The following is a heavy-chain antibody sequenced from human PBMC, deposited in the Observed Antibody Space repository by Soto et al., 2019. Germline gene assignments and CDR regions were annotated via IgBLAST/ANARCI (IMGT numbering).Heavy chain of an antibody. CDR2: VIPMSGSS. V-gene: IGHV1-69*06. CDR3: AGGRPRSGPTFYYYGLDV. J-gene: IGHJ6*02. D-gene: IGHD1-26*01. CDR1: GGTFSTYV. Sequence: QVQLVQSGAEVKKPGSSVKVSCKASGGTFSTYVISWVRQAPGQGLAWMGRVIPMSGSSNYAQKFQGRVTFTADKDTSIGYMEVRRLRSEDTAVYYGAGGRPRSGPTFYYYGLDVWGQGTTVIVSS.